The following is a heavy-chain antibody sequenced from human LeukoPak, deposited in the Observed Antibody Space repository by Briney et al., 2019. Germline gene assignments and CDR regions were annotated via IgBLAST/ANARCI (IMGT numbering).Heavy chain of an antibody. D-gene: IGHD3-10*01. CDR1: GGSISSYY. J-gene: IGHJ3*02. CDR3: ARRGYYGSGSHDAFDI. Sequence: SETLSLTCTVSGGSISSYYWSWIRQPPGKGLEWIGYFYYSGSTNYNPSLKSRLTISVDTSKNQFSLKLSSVTAADTAVYYCARRGYYGSGSHDAFDIWGQGTMDTVSS. CDR2: FYYSGST. V-gene: IGHV4-59*08.